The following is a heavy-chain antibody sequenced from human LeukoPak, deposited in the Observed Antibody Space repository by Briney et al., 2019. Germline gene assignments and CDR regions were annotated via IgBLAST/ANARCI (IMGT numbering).Heavy chain of an antibody. V-gene: IGHV4-61*01. CDR3: ARWGQLWWFDY. CDR2: IYYSGST. J-gene: IGHJ4*02. CDR1: GGSISSSSYY. Sequence: SETLSLTCTVSGGSISSSSYYWSWIRQPPGKGLEWIGYIYYSGSTNYNPSLKSRVTISVDTSKNQFSLKLSSVTAADTAVYYCARWGQLWWFDYWGQGTLVTVSS. D-gene: IGHD5-18*01.